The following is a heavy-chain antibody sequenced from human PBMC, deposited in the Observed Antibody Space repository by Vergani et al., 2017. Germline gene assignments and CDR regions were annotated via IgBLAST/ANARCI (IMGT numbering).Heavy chain of an antibody. D-gene: IGHD6-13*01. CDR1: GFSLSTSGMC. J-gene: IGHJ4*02. V-gene: IGHV2-70*15. CDR2: IDWDDDK. CDR3: ARILDSSSWFFDY. Sequence: QVTLRESGPALVKPTQTPTLTCTFPGFSLSTSGMCVSWIRQPPGKALEWLARIDWDDDKYYSTSLKTRLTISKDTSKNQVVLTMTNMDPVDTATYYCARILDSSSWFFDYWDQGTLVTVSS.